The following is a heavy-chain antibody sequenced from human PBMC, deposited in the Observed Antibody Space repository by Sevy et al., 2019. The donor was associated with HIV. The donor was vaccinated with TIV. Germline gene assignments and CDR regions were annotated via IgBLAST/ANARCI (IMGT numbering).Heavy chain of an antibody. CDR3: AGWDCRGGNCCSVY. Sequence: GGSLRLSCAASGFTFSTYNMHWIRQAPGKGLEWVAFIQYDGSNKFYADSVKGRFTISRDNSKNTLYVQMNSLRVEDTAVYYCAGWDCRGGNCCSVYWGQGTLVTVSS. CDR1: GFTFSTYN. D-gene: IGHD2-15*01. CDR2: IQYDGSNK. J-gene: IGHJ4*02. V-gene: IGHV3-30*02.